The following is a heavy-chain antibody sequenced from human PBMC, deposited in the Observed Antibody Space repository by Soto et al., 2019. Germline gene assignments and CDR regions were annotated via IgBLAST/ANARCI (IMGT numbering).Heavy chain of an antibody. CDR1: GYTFTGYY. J-gene: IGHJ4*02. D-gene: IGHD3-22*01. V-gene: IGHV1-2*04. CDR3: ARVVPDYYDSSGYSLIYFDY. Sequence: ASVKVSCKASGYTFTGYYMHWVRQAPGQGLEWMGWINPNSGGTNYAQKFQGWVTMTRDTSISTAYMELSRLRSDDTAVYYCARVVPDYYDSSGYSLIYFDYWGQGTLVTV. CDR2: INPNSGGT.